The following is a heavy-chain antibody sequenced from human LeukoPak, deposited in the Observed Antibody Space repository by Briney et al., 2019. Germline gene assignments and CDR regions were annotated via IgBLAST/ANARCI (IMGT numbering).Heavy chain of an antibody. V-gene: IGHV3-21*04. CDR3: ARALPNLDAFDI. CDR1: GFTFSDYS. J-gene: IGHJ3*02. Sequence: GGSLRLSCAASGFTFSDYSMNWVRQAPGKGLEWVSFIGSSSNYIYYANSVEGRFTISRDNAKNSLYLQMNSLRAEDTAVYYCARALPNLDAFDIWGQGTMVTVSS. D-gene: IGHD7-27*01. CDR2: IGSSSNYI.